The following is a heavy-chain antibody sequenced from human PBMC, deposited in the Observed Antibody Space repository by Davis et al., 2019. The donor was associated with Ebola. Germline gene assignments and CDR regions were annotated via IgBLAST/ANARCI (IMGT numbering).Heavy chain of an antibody. CDR1: GYTFSGYW. V-gene: IGHV3-7*01. J-gene: IGHJ6*02. CDR2: IKQDGSEK. D-gene: IGHD3-10*01. CDR3: ARGLITMVQGVIYYYYYYGMDV. Sequence: GGSLRLSCAASGYTFSGYWMHWVRQAPGKGLEWVANIKQDGSEKYYVDSVKGRFTISRDNAKNSLYLQMNSLRAEDTAVYYCARGLITMVQGVIYYYYYYGMDVWGQGTTVTVSS.